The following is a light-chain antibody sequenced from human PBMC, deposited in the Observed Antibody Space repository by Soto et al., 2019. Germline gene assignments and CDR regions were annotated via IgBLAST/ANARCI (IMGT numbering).Light chain of an antibody. J-gene: IGLJ1*01. CDR1: NSDIGNYNI. CDR2: EVT. CDR3: CSYAGSSTFV. V-gene: IGLV2-23*02. Sequence: QSVLTQPASVSGSPGQSITISCTGSNSDIGNYNIVSWYQQHPDKAPQLIIYEVTKRPSGVSNRFSGSKSGNTASLKISGLQAEDEADYYCCSYAGSSTFVFGTGTKVTVL.